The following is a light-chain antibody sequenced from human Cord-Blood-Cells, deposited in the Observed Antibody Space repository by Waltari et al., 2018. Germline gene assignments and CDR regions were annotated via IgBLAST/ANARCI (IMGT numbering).Light chain of an antibody. CDR2: CAA. J-gene: IGKJ2*01. CDR1: QSVLYSSNNKNY. CDR3: QQYYSTPYT. V-gene: IGKV4-1*01. Sequence: DIVMTQSPDSLAVSLGERATINCKSSQSVLYSSNNKNYLAWYQQKPGQPPKLLIYCAATRESGVPDRFSGSGAGTDFTLTSSSLQAEDVAVYYCQQYYSTPYTYGQVTKLEIK.